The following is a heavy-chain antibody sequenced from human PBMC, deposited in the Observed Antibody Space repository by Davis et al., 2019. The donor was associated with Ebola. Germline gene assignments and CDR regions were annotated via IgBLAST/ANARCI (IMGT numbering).Heavy chain of an antibody. Sequence: PGGSLRLSCAASGFTFSGSAMHWVRQASGKGLEWVGRIRSKANSYATAYAASVKGRFTISRDDSKNTAYLQMNSLKTEDTAVYYCTRRKLVHIAAAGTVDRGEGYGMDVWGQGTTVTVSS. CDR1: GFTFSGSA. V-gene: IGHV3-73*01. D-gene: IGHD6-13*01. CDR2: IRSKANSYAT. J-gene: IGHJ6*02. CDR3: TRRKLVHIAAAGTVDRGEGYGMDV.